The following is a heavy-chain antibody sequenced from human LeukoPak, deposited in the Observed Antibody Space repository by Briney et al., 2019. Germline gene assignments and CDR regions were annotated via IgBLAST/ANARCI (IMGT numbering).Heavy chain of an antibody. CDR1: GGSFSGYY. Sequence: PSETLSLTCAVYGGSFSGYYWSWIRQPPGKGLEWIGEINHSGSTYYNPSLKSRVTISIDASKNQFSLKLSSVTAADTAVYYCARTPTVVRPWFDPWGQGTLVTVSS. D-gene: IGHD4-23*01. CDR3: ARTPTVVRPWFDP. CDR2: INHSGST. J-gene: IGHJ5*02. V-gene: IGHV4-34*01.